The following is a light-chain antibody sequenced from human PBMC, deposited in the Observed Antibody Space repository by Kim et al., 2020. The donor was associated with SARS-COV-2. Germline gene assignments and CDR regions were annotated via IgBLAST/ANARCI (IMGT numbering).Light chain of an antibody. CDR1: QSITSRF. J-gene: IGKJ4*01. CDR2: GAS. V-gene: IGKV3-20*01. CDR3: QHYDGSVPLT. Sequence: SPGERATLSCRASQSITSRFLAWYQQKPGQAPRLLIYGASSRATGIPDRFGGSGSGTDFTLTISRLEPEDFSLYYCQHYDGSVPLTFGGGTKLEI.